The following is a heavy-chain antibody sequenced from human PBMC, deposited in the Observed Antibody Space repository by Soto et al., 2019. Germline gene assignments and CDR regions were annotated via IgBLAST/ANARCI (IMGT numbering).Heavy chain of an antibody. D-gene: IGHD2-15*01. V-gene: IGHV3-30-3*01. CDR2: ISDDGGNK. Sequence: QVQLVESGGGVVQPGRSLRLSCAASGFTFSSYAMHWVRQAPGKGLEWVAVISDDGGNKYYADSVKGRFTISRDNSKNPLYLQMNSLRAEDTAVYYCARDHCSGSSCYSAEGFDYWGQGTLVSVSS. J-gene: IGHJ4*02. CDR3: ARDHCSGSSCYSAEGFDY. CDR1: GFTFSSYA.